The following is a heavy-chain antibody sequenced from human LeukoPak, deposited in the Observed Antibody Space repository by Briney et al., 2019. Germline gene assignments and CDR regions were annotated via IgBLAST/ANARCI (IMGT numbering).Heavy chain of an antibody. CDR1: GGSISSSSYY. V-gene: IGHV4-39*01. CDR2: IYYSGST. D-gene: IGHD2/OR15-2a*01. Sequence: PSETLSLTCTVSGGSISSSSYYWGWIRQPPGKGLEWIGSIYYSGSTYYNPSLKSRVTISVDTSKNQFSLKLSSVTAADTAVYYCARRQGYFRVGGERFDPWGQGTLVTVSS. CDR3: ARRQGYFRVGGERFDP. J-gene: IGHJ5*02.